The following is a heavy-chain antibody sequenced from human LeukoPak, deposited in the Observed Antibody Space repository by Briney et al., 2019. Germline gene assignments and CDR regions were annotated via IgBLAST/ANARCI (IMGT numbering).Heavy chain of an antibody. CDR2: IYYSGST. Sequence: SETLSLTCTVSGGSISSYYWSWIRQPPGKGLEWIGYIYYSGSTNYNHSLKSRVTISVDTSKNQFSLKLSSVTAADTAVYYCARAGGQVTIFGVVIYWFDPWGQGTLVTVSS. D-gene: IGHD3-3*01. CDR3: ARAGGQVTIFGVVIYWFDP. CDR1: GGSISSYY. V-gene: IGHV4-59*01. J-gene: IGHJ5*02.